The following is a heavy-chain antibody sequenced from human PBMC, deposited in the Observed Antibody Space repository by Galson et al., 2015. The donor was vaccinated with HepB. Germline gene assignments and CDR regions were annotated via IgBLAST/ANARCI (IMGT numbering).Heavy chain of an antibody. CDR3: AKRAYFDY. CDR1: GFNVSSYA. Sequence: LRLSCAASGFNVSSYAMNWVRQAPGKGLEWVSSISYSDGATYYADSVKGRFTISRDSSKNTLYLQMNGLRAEDTAVHYCAKRAYFDYWGHGTLVTVSS. CDR2: ISYSDGAT. J-gene: IGHJ4*01. V-gene: IGHV3-23*01.